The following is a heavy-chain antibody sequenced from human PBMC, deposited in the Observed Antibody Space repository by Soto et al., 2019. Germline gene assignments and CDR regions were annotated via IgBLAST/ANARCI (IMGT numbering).Heavy chain of an antibody. Sequence: QVQLVQSGAEVKKPGSSVKVSCKASGGTFSSYAISWVRQAPGQGLERMGGIIPIFGTANYAQKFQGRVTITAHKSTSTAYMELSSLRSEDTAVYYWALLWDSSGYGRDYYYYGMDVWGQGTTVTVSS. D-gene: IGHD3-22*01. V-gene: IGHV1-69*06. J-gene: IGHJ6*02. CDR2: IIPIFGTA. CDR3: ALLWDSSGYGRDYYYYGMDV. CDR1: GGTFSSYA.